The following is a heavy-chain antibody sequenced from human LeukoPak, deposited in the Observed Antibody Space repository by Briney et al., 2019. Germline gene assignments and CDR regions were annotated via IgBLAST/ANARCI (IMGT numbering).Heavy chain of an antibody. CDR2: IYYSGST. V-gene: IGHV4-61*03. D-gene: IGHD6-13*01. Sequence: SETLSLTCTVSGGSISSGTYYWGWIRQSPGKMGLEWIGNIYYSGSTNYNPSLKGRVTMSLDTSKNHFSLKLSSVTAADTAVYYCAREGLAAAAGPPYYFDYWGQGTLVTVSS. CDR1: GGSISSGTYY. CDR3: AREGLAAAAGPPYYFDY. J-gene: IGHJ4*02.